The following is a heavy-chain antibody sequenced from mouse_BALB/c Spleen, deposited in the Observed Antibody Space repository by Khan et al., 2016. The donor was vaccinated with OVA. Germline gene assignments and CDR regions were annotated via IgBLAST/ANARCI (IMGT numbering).Heavy chain of an antibody. D-gene: IGHD1-2*01. Sequence: VPLTPSGAELVKPGASVNLSCTASGFNIKAIYIHWVSQRPEQGLTWIGRIDPANGNTKYDPKFRGKATITADTSSNTAYLHLRSPTSEDTAVYYGGYSFLLYARDYWGQGTSDTVSS. CDR1: GFNIKAIY. CDR2: IDPANGNT. J-gene: IGHJ4*01. CDR3: GYSFLLYARDY. V-gene: IGHV14-3*02.